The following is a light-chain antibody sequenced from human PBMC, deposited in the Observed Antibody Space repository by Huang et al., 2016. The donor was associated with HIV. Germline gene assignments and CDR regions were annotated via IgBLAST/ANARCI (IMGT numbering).Light chain of an antibody. Sequence: DIQMTQSPSTLSQSVADRVTITCRASQRISRWLAWYQQKPGKAPKLLIYEACTLETRVPSSFSCSGSGTEFTLTISSLQPDDFATYYCQHYNVYSLPYTFGQGTKLEIK. V-gene: IGKV1-5*03. CDR1: QRISRW. CDR2: EAC. J-gene: IGKJ2*01. CDR3: QHYNVYSLPYT.